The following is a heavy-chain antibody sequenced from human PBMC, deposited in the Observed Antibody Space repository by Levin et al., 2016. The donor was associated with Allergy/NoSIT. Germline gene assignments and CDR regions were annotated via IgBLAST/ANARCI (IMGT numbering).Heavy chain of an antibody. CDR2: VDHSGSP. D-gene: IGHD2-2*01. CDR1: GGSFSGYY. CDR3: ARRAQLQGGSEY. V-gene: IGHV4-34*01. J-gene: IGHJ4*02. Sequence: SETLSLTCGVSGGSFSGYYFSWIRQSPGKGLEWIGEVDHSGSPTYNPSLESRVSIFADTPRKQFSLKLTSVTATDTAVYYCARRAQLQGGSEYWGQGTRVTVSS.